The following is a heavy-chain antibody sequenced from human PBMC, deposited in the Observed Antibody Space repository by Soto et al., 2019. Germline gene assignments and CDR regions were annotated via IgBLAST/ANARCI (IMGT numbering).Heavy chain of an antibody. V-gene: IGHV1-46*03. J-gene: IGHJ4*02. CDR2: INPSGGST. Sequence: ASVKVSCKTSGGTFSTYTITWVRQAPGQGLEWMGIINPSGGSTSYAQKFQGRVTMTRDTSTSTVYMELSSLRSEDTAVYYCATKYNYYFDYWGQGTLVTVSS. D-gene: IGHD1-1*01. CDR3: ATKYNYYFDY. CDR1: GGTFSTYT.